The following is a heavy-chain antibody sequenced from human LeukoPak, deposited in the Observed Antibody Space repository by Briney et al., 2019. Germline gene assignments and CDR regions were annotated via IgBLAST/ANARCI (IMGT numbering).Heavy chain of an antibody. CDR2: IYYSGST. CDR1: GGSISSGGYY. V-gene: IGHV4-31*03. Sequence: PSQTLSLTYTVSGGSISSGGYYWSWIRQHPGKGLERIGYIYYSGSTYYNPSLKSRVTISVDTSKNQFSLKLSSVTAADTAVYYCARDHRYYGSGSWFDPWGQGTLVTVSS. CDR3: ARDHRYYGSGSWFDP. J-gene: IGHJ5*02. D-gene: IGHD3-10*01.